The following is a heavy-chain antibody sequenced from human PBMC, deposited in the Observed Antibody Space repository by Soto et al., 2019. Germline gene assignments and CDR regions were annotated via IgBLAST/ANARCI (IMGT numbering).Heavy chain of an antibody. D-gene: IGHD1-26*01. CDR1: GFSLSKARMG. CDR3: AGALREGLPIYYFAS. CDR2: IFWNDER. Sequence: SGPTLVNPTETLTLTFTVSGFSLSKARMGVSWIRQPPGKALEWLAHIFWNDERSYNTSLKSRLTISRDTSKSQVVLTMTNVDPGDTGKYFCAGALREGLPIYYFASWGQGTLVTVSS. V-gene: IGHV2-26*01. J-gene: IGHJ4*02.